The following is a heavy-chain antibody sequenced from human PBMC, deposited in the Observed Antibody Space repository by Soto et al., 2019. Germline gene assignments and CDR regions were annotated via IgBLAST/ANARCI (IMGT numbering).Heavy chain of an antibody. V-gene: IGHV1-69*01. CDR2: IIPIFGTA. Sequence: QVQLVQSGAEVKKPGSSVKVSCKASGGTFSSYAISWVRQAPGQGLEWMGGIIPIFGTANYAQKFQGRVTITADESTSTAYMELSSLRSEDTAVYYCASPAYDFWSGYQYYFDYWGQGTLVTVYS. D-gene: IGHD3-3*01. CDR3: ASPAYDFWSGYQYYFDY. J-gene: IGHJ4*02. CDR1: GGTFSSYA.